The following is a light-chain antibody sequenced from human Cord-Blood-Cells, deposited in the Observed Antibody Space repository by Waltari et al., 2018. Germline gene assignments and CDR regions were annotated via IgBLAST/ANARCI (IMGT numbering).Light chain of an antibody. CDR3: QSYDSSLSCVV. CDR1: STNIGAVYD. V-gene: IGLV1-40*01. CDR2: GNS. Sequence: QPVLTQPPSVSGAPGTGGTISWTGSSTNIGAVYDVHWYQQLPGTAPKLLSYGNSNRPYGLPDLYAGAKSVTSAPETITGLQAVDEADYYCQSYDSSLSCVVFGGGTKLTVL. J-gene: IGLJ2*01.